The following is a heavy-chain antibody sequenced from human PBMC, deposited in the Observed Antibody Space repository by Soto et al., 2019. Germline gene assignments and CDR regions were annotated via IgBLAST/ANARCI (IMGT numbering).Heavy chain of an antibody. CDR1: GGSISSYY. V-gene: IGHV4-59*01. CDR2: IYYSGST. J-gene: IGHJ3*02. D-gene: IGHD2-15*01. Sequence: QVQLQESGPGLVKPSETLSLTCTVSGGSISSYYWSWIRQPPGKGLEWIGYIYYSGSTNYNPSLKSRVTISVDTSKNQFSRKLSSVTAADTAVYYCARGDCSGGSCYADGSEDDAFDIWGQGTMVTVSS. CDR3: ARGDCSGGSCYADGSEDDAFDI.